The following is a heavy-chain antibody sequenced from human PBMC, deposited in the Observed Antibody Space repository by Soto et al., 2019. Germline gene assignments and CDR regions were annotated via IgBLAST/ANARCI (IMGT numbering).Heavy chain of an antibody. CDR3: VGILAAADYYYGMDV. CDR1: GYSFTSYW. Sequence: GESLKISCEGSGYSFTSYWISWVRQMPGKGLEWMGRIDPSDSYTNYSPSFQGHVTISADKSISTAYLQWSSLKASDTAMYYCVGILAAADYYYGMDVWGQGTTVTVSS. V-gene: IGHV5-10-1*01. CDR2: IDPSDSYT. J-gene: IGHJ6*02. D-gene: IGHD6-13*01.